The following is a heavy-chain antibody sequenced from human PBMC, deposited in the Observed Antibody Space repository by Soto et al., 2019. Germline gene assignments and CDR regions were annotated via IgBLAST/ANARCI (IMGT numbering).Heavy chain of an antibody. V-gene: IGHV1-69*12. J-gene: IGHJ2*01. D-gene: IGHD6-19*01. CDR2: IIPIFGTA. Sequence: QVQLVQSGAEVKKPGSSVKVSCKASGGTFSSYAISWVRQAPGQGLEWMGGIIPIFGTANYAQKFQGRVTITADEATSTAYMELSSLRSEDTAVYYCAMGGDESGGSGWYDPHWYFDLWGRGTLVTVSS. CDR1: GGTFSSYA. CDR3: AMGGDESGGSGWYDPHWYFDL.